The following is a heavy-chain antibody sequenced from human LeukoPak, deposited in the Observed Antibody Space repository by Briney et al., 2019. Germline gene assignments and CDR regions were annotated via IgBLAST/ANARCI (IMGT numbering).Heavy chain of an antibody. CDR3: ARDEAWGYCSEASCYAGLGNNWLDP. J-gene: IGHJ5*02. V-gene: IGHV1-18*01. D-gene: IGHD2-15*01. CDR1: GYTFTSYG. Sequence: GASVKVSCKASGYTFTSYGISWVRQAPGQGLEWMGWISAYNDNTNYAPKVQGRVTMTTDTYTSIAYMELRSLRSDDTAVYYCARDEAWGYCSEASCYAGLGNNWLDPWGQGTLVTVSS. CDR2: ISAYNDNT.